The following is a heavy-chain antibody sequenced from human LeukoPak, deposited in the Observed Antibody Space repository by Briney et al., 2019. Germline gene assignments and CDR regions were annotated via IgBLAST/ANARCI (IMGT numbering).Heavy chain of an antibody. D-gene: IGHD3-22*01. Sequence: GASVKVSCKASGYTFTSYYMHWVRQAPGQGLEWMGTINPSSGSRSYAQKFQGRVTMTRDTSTNIVYMELSSLRSEDTAVYYCARTHYYYFTFDIWGQGTMVTVSS. J-gene: IGHJ3*02. CDR3: ARTHYYYFTFDI. CDR1: GYTFTSYY. CDR2: INPSSGSR. V-gene: IGHV1-46*01.